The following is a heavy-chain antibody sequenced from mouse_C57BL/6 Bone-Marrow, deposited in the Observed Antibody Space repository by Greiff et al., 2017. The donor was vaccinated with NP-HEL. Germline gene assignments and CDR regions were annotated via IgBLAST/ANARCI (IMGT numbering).Heavy chain of an antibody. Sequence: QVQLQQPGADLVKPGASVKLSCKASGYTFTSYWMHWVKQRPGRGLEWIGRIDPNSGGTKFNEKFKTKATLTVDKPSSTAYRQLSSLTSEDAAVYYCARYDYGSRGWYFDVWGTGTTVTVSS. D-gene: IGHD1-1*01. J-gene: IGHJ1*03. CDR1: GYTFTSYW. V-gene: IGHV1-72*01. CDR2: IDPNSGGT. CDR3: ARYDYGSRGWYFDV.